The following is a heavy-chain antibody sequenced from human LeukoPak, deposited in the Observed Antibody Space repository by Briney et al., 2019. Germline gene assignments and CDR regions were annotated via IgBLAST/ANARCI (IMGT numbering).Heavy chain of an antibody. Sequence: PSETLSLTCTVSGGSISNYYWSWIRQPPGKGLEWVGYIYYSGSTNYNPSLKSRVTMSLDTSKNQFSLKLSSVTAADTAVHYCARDLSRKDAFDIWGQGTMVTVSS. J-gene: IGHJ3*02. CDR3: ARDLSRKDAFDI. CDR2: IYYSGST. CDR1: GGSISNYY. V-gene: IGHV4-59*12.